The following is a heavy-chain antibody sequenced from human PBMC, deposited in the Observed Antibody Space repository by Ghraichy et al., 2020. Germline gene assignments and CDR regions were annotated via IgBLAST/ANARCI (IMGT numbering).Heavy chain of an antibody. CDR1: GGSFSGYY. CDR3: ARGRYRTYSSSWFDP. J-gene: IGHJ5*02. Sequence: SETLSLTCAVYGGSFSGYYWSWIRQPPGKGLEWIGEINHSGSTNYNPSLKSRVTISVDTSKNQFSLKLSSVTAADTAVYYCARGRYRTYSSSWFDPWGQGTLVTVSS. D-gene: IGHD6-13*01. V-gene: IGHV4-34*01. CDR2: INHSGST.